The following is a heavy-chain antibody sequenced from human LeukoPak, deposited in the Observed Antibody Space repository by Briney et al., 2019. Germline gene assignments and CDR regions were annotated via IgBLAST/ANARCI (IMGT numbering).Heavy chain of an antibody. J-gene: IGHJ4*02. D-gene: IGHD3-22*01. CDR3: ARVSHYYDSSGYYSLYFDY. V-gene: IGHV3-23*01. Sequence: PGGSLRLSCVASGFTFSSFGMSWVRQAPGKGLEWVSGFSGSGSNTYYADSVEGRFTISRDNSMNTLYLQMNSLRAEDTAVYYCARVSHYYDSSGYYSLYFDYWGQGTLVTVSS. CDR1: GFTFSSFG. CDR2: FSGSGSNT.